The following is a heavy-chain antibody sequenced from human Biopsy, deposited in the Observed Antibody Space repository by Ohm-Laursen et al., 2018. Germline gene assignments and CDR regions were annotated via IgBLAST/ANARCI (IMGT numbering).Heavy chain of an antibody. CDR3: ARSLTRMVRAVTYFQH. CDR2: ISYTGDT. CDR1: GDSISSDF. V-gene: IGHV4-59*01. D-gene: IGHD3-10*01. Sequence: TLSLTCTVSGDSISSDFWSWIRQTPGKGLEWIGYISYTGDTNYNPSLESRITISLDTPKNQFSLMLSSVTAEDTAVYYCARSLTRMVRAVTYFQHWGQGTLVTVSS. J-gene: IGHJ1*01.